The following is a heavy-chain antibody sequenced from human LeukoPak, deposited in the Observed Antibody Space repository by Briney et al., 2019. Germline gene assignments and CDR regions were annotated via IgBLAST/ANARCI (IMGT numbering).Heavy chain of an antibody. Sequence: GGSLRLSCAASGFTFSSYGMHWVRQAPGKGLEWVANIKQDGSEKYYVDSVKGRFTISRDNAKNSLYLQMNSLRAEDTAVYYCARDPGYYDSSGYFDYWGQGTLVTVSS. CDR3: ARDPGYYDSSGYFDY. V-gene: IGHV3-7*01. J-gene: IGHJ4*02. D-gene: IGHD3-22*01. CDR2: IKQDGSEK. CDR1: GFTFSSYG.